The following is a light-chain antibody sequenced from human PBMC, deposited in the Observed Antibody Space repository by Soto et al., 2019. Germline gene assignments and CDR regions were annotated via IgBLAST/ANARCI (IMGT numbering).Light chain of an antibody. V-gene: IGKV1-39*01. CDR2: AAS. CDR3: QQTYNTPQT. Sequence: DNQMIQSPSSLSAAVGDRVTITCRASQTISTYLNWYQQKPGTAPKLLIYAASNLQSGVPSRFSGSGSGTEFNLTIISLQPEDFATYYCQQTYNTPQTFGPGTKVDI. J-gene: IGKJ3*01. CDR1: QTISTY.